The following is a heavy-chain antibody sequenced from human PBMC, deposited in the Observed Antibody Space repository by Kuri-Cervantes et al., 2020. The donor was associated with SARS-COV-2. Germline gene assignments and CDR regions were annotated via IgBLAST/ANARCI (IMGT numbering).Heavy chain of an antibody. V-gene: IGHV3-48*04. D-gene: IGHD6-19*01. CDR2: ISSSSSTI. CDR3: ARDRYSSGWNYFDY. J-gene: IGHJ4*02. Sequence: GESLKISCAASGFTFSSYSMNWVRQAPGEGLEWVSYISSSSSTIYYADSVKGRFTISRDNAKNSLYLQMNSLRAEDTAVYYCARDRYSSGWNYFDYWGQGTLVTVSS. CDR1: GFTFSSYS.